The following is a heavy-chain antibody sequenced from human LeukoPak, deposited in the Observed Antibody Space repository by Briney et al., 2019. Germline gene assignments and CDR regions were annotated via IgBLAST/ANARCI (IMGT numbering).Heavy chain of an antibody. CDR2: INHSGST. V-gene: IGHV4-34*01. CDR1: GGSFSGYY. Sequence: SETLSLTCAVYGGSFSGYYWSWIHQPPGKGLEWIGEINHSGSTNYNPSLKSRVTISVDTSKNQFSLKLSSVTAADTAAYYCARGEEMATAVDYWGQGTLVTVSS. CDR3: ARGEEMATAVDY. D-gene: IGHD5-24*01. J-gene: IGHJ4*02.